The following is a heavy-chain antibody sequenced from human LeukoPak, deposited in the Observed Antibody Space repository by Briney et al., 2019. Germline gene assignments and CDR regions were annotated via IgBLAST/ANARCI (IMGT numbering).Heavy chain of an antibody. CDR1: GGSFSGYY. Sequence: SETLSLTCAVYGGSFSGYYWSWIRQPPGKGLEWIGEINHSGSTNYNPSLKSRVTISVDTSKNQFSLKLSSVTAADTAVYYCARRYFDWLLSVDYWGQGTLVTVSS. V-gene: IGHV4-34*01. CDR2: INHSGST. D-gene: IGHD3-9*01. CDR3: ARRYFDWLLSVDY. J-gene: IGHJ4*02.